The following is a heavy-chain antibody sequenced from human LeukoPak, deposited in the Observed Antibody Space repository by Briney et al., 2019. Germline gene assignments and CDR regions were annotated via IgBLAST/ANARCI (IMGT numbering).Heavy chain of an antibody. CDR3: ARRISGASYAFDI. CDR1: GFMVSRNY. CDR2: MYTGGST. Sequence: GGSRRLSCAASGFMVSRNYMSWVRQAPGKGLEWVSVMYTGGSTYYADSVKGRFTISRDNSKNTLNLQMNSLRAEDTALYYCARRISGASYAFDIWGQGTMVTVSS. J-gene: IGHJ3*02. V-gene: IGHV3-53*01.